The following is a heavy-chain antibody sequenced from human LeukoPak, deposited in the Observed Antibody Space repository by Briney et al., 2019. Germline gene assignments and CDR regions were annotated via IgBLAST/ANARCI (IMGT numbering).Heavy chain of an antibody. CDR3: AKSLFTFGGVIVIGDAFDI. J-gene: IGHJ3*02. Sequence: GSLRLSCAASGFTFSSYAMSWVRQAPGKGLEWVSAISGSGGSTYYADSVKGRFTISRDNSKNTLYLQMNSLRAEDTAVYYCAKSLFTFGGVIVIGDAFDIWGQGTMVTVSS. D-gene: IGHD3-16*02. V-gene: IGHV3-23*01. CDR2: ISGSGGST. CDR1: GFTFSSYA.